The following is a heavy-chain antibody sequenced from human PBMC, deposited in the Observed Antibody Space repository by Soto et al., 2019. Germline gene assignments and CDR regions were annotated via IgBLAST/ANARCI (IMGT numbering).Heavy chain of an antibody. V-gene: IGHV4-34*01. CDR1: GGSFSGYY. J-gene: IGHJ5*02. D-gene: IGHD5-12*01. Sequence: QVQLQQWGAGLLKPSETLSLTCAVYGGSFSGYYWSWIRQPPGKGLEWIGEINHSGSTNYNPSLKSRVTVSGDTSKIQFSLKLSSVTAADTAVYYCARGRSIVATIYWFDPWGQGTLVTVSS. CDR3: ARGRSIVATIYWFDP. CDR2: INHSGST.